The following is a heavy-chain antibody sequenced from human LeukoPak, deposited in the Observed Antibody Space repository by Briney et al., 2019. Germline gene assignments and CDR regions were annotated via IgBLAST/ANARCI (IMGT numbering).Heavy chain of an antibody. CDR1: GFTFSSYG. Sequence: GGSLRLSCAASGFTFSSYGMHWVRHAPGKGLEWVAVISYDGSNKYYADSVKGRFPISRDNSKNALYLQMNSLRAEDAAVYYCAKQVPGTTVPDYWGQGTLVSVSS. D-gene: IGHD1-1*01. CDR3: AKQVPGTTVPDY. CDR2: ISYDGSNK. J-gene: IGHJ4*02. V-gene: IGHV3-30*18.